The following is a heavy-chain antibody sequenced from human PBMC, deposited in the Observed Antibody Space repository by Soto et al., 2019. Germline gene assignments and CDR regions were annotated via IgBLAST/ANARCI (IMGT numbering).Heavy chain of an antibody. CDR1: GYTFTGYY. D-gene: IGHD6-19*01. V-gene: IGHV1-2*04. Sequence: ASVKVSCKASGYTFTGYYMHWVRQAPGQGLEWMGWINPNSGGTNYAQKFQGWVTMTRDTSISTAYMELSRLRSDDTVVYYCARIHKSGWQPQRAGGAFDIWGQGTMVTVSS. CDR3: ARIHKSGWQPQRAGGAFDI. CDR2: INPNSGGT. J-gene: IGHJ3*02.